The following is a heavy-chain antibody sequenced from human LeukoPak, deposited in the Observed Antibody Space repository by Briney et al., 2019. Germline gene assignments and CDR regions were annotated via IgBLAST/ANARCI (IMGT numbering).Heavy chain of an antibody. J-gene: IGHJ5*02. CDR1: GGSISSSSYY. CDR2: IYYSGST. V-gene: IGHV4-39*01. D-gene: IGHD1-7*01. Sequence: ASETLSLTCTVSGGSISSSSYYWGWIRQPPGKGLEWIGSIYYSGSTYYNPSLKSRVTISVDTSKNQFSLKLSSVTAADTAVYYCARVDRGWNYRNWFDPWGQGTLVTVSS. CDR3: ARVDRGWNYRNWFDP.